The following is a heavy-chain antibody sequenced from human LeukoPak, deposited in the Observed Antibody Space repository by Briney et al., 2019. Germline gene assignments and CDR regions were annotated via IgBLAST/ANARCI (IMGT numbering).Heavy chain of an antibody. CDR3: AREMVAARNWFDP. V-gene: IGHV1-69*06. CDR2: IIPIFGTA. CDR1: GGTFSSYA. J-gene: IGHJ5*02. D-gene: IGHD2-15*01. Sequence: SVKVSCKASGGTFSSYAISWVRQAPGQGLEWMGGIIPIFGTANYAQKFQGRVTITADKSTSTAYMELSSLRSEDTAVYYCAREMVAARNWFDPWGQGTQVTVSS.